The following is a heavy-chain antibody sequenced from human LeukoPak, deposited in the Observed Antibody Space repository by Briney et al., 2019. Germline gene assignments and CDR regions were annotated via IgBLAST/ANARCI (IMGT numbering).Heavy chain of an antibody. Sequence: SETLSLTCAVSGYSISSGYYWGWTRQPPGKGLEWIGSIYHSGSTYYNPSLKSRVTISVDTSKNQFSLKLSSVTAADTAVYYCARGRVLLWFGELFFDYWGQGTLVTVSS. CDR3: ARGRVLLWFGELFFDY. CDR2: IYHSGST. V-gene: IGHV4-38-2*01. J-gene: IGHJ4*02. CDR1: GYSISSGYY. D-gene: IGHD3-10*01.